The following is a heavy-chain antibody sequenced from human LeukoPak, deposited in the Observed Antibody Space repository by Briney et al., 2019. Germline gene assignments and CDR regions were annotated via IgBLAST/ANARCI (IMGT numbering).Heavy chain of an antibody. V-gene: IGHV3-7*01. J-gene: IGHJ4*02. CDR1: GFTFSSYS. D-gene: IGHD6-6*01. CDR3: ASSYSSSSYDPMPFDY. Sequence: GGSLRLSCAASGFTFSSYSMNWVRQAPGKGLEWVANIKQDGSEKYYVDSVEGRFTISRDNAKNSLYLQMNSLRAEDTAVYYCASSYSSSSYDPMPFDYWGQGTLVTVSS. CDR2: IKQDGSEK.